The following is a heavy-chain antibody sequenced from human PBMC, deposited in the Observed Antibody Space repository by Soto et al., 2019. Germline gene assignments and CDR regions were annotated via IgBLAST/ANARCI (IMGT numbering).Heavy chain of an antibody. J-gene: IGHJ4*02. D-gene: IGHD1-1*01. V-gene: IGHV3-30-3*01. CDR2: ISFDGSNK. Sequence: LRLSCAASGFTFSSYAMHWVRQAPGKGLEWVAFISFDGSNKYYADSVKGRFSISRDNSMNTLYLQMNSLRAEDTALYYCAREGPGLVNYFDYWGQGTLVTVSS. CDR1: GFTFSSYA. CDR3: AREGPGLVNYFDY.